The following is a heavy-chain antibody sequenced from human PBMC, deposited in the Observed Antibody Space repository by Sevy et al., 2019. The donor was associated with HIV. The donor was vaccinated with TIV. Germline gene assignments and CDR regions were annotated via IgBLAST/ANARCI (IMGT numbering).Heavy chain of an antibody. Sequence: SETLSLTCTVSGGSISSGDYYWSWIRQPPGKGLEWIGYIYYSGSTYYNPSLKSRVTISVDTSKNQFSLKLSTVTAADTAVYYCARYYYDSGGYYYDYWGQGTLVTVSS. CDR3: ARYYYDSGGYYYDY. D-gene: IGHD3-22*01. CDR2: IYYSGST. V-gene: IGHV4-30-4*01. J-gene: IGHJ4*02. CDR1: GGSISSGDYY.